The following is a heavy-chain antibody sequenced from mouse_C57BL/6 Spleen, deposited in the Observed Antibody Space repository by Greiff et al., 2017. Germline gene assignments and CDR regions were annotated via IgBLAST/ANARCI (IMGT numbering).Heavy chain of an antibody. CDR3: ARFDGYHGGFAY. Sequence: VQLLQSGPDLVKPGASVKISCKASGYAFSSSCMTWVKQRPGKGLEWIGRLYPGDGDTNYNGKFKGKDTLTADKSSSTDYMHLSSQTYEDSEVYVCARFDGYHGGFAYWGQGTLVTVSA. CDR1: GYAFSSSC. J-gene: IGHJ3*01. CDR2: LYPGDGDT. V-gene: IGHV1-82*01. D-gene: IGHD2-3*01.